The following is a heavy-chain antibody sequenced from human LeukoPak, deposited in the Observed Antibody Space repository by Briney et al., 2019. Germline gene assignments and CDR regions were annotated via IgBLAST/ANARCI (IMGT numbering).Heavy chain of an antibody. V-gene: IGHV3-30-3*01. Sequence: GGSLRLSCAASGFTFSSYAMHWVRQAPGKGLEWVAVISYDGSNKYYADSVKGRFTISRDNSKNTLYPQMNSLRAEDTAVYYCAKDLGVTDYWGQGTLVTVSS. D-gene: IGHD3-3*01. CDR3: AKDLGVTDY. CDR2: ISYDGSNK. J-gene: IGHJ4*02. CDR1: GFTFSSYA.